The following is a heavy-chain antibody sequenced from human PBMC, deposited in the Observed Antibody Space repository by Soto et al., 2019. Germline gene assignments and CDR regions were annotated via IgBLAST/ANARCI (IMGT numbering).Heavy chain of an antibody. V-gene: IGHV4-31*03. Sequence: SETLSLTCTVSGGSIISGGYYWIWIRQDPGKGLEWIGYIYYSGSTYYNPSLKSRVTISVDTSKNQFSLKLSSVTAADTAVYYCARDLGYYDSSGYWTDNYFDYWGQGTLVTVS. J-gene: IGHJ4*02. CDR2: IYYSGST. D-gene: IGHD3-22*01. CDR1: GGSIISGGYY. CDR3: ARDLGYYDSSGYWTDNYFDY.